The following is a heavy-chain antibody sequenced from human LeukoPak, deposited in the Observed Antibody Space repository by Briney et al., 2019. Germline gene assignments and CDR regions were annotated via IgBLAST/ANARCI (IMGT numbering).Heavy chain of an antibody. J-gene: IGHJ4*02. CDR2: IYYSGNT. CDR1: GASISSYY. V-gene: IGHV4-59*01. CDR3: AGGIPGDY. D-gene: IGHD2-21*01. Sequence: SETLSLTCTVSGASISSYYWNWIRQPPGKGLELIGYIYYSGNTNYNPSLKSRVTISIDTSNNQFSVKLKFVTAADTAVYYCAGGIPGDYWGPGTLVTVSS.